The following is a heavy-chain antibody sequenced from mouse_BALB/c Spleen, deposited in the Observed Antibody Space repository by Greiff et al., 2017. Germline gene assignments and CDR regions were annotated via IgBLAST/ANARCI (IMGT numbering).Heavy chain of an antibody. CDR1: GYSITSDYA. J-gene: IGHJ3*01. V-gene: IGHV3-2*02. CDR3: ARRRRYDDWFAY. D-gene: IGHD2-14*01. Sequence: DVQLQESGPGLVKPSQSLSLTCTVTGYSITSDYAWNWIRQFPGNKLEWMGYISYSGSTSYNPSLKSRISITRDTSKNQFFLQLNSVTTEDTATYYCARRRRYDDWFAYWGQGTLVTVSA. CDR2: ISYSGST.